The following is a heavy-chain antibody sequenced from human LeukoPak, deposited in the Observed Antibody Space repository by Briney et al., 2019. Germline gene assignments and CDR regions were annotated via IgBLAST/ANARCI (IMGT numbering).Heavy chain of an antibody. V-gene: IGHV4-30-4*01. CDR2: IYCSGST. CDR1: GGSISSGDYY. D-gene: IGHD3-10*01. CDR3: ARVAVRGSNFDY. Sequence: SETLSLTCTVSGGSISSGDYYWSWIRQPPGKGLEWIGYIYCSGSTYYNPSLKSRVTISADTSKNQFSLKLSSVTAADTAVYYCARVAVRGSNFDYWGQGTLVTVSS. J-gene: IGHJ4*02.